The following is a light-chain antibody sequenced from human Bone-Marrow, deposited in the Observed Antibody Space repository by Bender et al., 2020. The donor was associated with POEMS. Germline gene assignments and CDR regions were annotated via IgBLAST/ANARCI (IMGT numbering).Light chain of an antibody. V-gene: IGLV1-44*01. Sequence: QSVLTQPPSASATPGQRVTISCSGSSSNIGGNAVNWWQQLPGTAPKLLIYGNDQRPSGVPDRFSGSKSGASASLAISGLQSEDEADYFCSAWDGIVNGWVFGGGAELGVL. J-gene: IGLJ3*02. CDR3: SAWDGIVNGWV. CDR1: SSNIGGNA. CDR2: GND.